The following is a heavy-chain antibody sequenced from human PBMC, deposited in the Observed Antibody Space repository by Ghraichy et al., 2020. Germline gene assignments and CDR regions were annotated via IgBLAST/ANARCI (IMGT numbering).Heavy chain of an antibody. J-gene: IGHJ4*02. D-gene: IGHD6-25*01. Sequence: GGSLRLSCAASGFRLTNYAMTWVRQASGKGLEWVSAISATAENIYFAESVKGRFTISRDSSKNTFYLQMNSLRVEDTALYYCVRSGNFDYWGQGTLVTVSS. CDR1: GFRLTNYA. CDR3: VRSGNFDY. V-gene: IGHV3-23*01. CDR2: ISATAENI.